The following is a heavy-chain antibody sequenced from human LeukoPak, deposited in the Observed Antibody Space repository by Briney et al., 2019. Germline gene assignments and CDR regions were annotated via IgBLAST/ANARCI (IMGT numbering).Heavy chain of an antibody. CDR1: GYTFTSYG. Sequence: GASVKVSCKASGYTFTSYGISWVRQAPGQGLEWMGWISAYNGNTNYAQKLQGRVTMTTDTSTRTAYMELRSLRSDDTAVYYCARVVGGAYYYYYYMDVWGKGTTVTVSS. CDR3: ARVVGGAYYYYYYMDV. CDR2: ISAYNGNT. D-gene: IGHD3-16*01. V-gene: IGHV1-18*01. J-gene: IGHJ6*03.